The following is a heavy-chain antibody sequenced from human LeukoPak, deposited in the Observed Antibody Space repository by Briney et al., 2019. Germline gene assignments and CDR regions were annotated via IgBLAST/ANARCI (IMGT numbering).Heavy chain of an antibody. J-gene: IGHJ4*02. CDR1: GGSISSSSYY. CDR2: IYHSGST. V-gene: IGHV4-39*07. CDR3: VRDVRDYYIRGFDY. D-gene: IGHD3-10*02. Sequence: SETLSLTCTVSGGSISSSSYYWGWIRQPPGKGLEWIGEIYHSGSTNYNPSLKSRVTISVDKSKNQFSLKLTSVTAADTAVYYCVRDVRDYYIRGFDYWGQGTLVTVSS.